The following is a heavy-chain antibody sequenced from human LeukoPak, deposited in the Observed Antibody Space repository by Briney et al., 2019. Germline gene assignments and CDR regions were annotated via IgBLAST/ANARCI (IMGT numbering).Heavy chain of an antibody. D-gene: IGHD6-19*01. CDR1: GGSMSSYY. V-gene: IGHV4-59*01. J-gene: IGHJ4*02. Sequence: SETLSLTCSVSGGSMSSYYWSWIRQSPGKGLEWIGYIYHSGSTDYNSSLKSRVTISVDTSKNQFSLKLSSVTAADTAVYYCARVRSSGWGKNFDYWGQGTLVTVSS. CDR3: ARVRSSGWGKNFDY. CDR2: IYHSGST.